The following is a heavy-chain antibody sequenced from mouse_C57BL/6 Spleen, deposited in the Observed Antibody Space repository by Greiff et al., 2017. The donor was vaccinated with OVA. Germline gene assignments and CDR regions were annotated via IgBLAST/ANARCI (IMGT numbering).Heavy chain of an antibody. D-gene: IGHD1-1*01. CDR2: INPSTGGT. CDR1: GYSFTGYY. J-gene: IGHJ2*01. V-gene: IGHV1-42*01. CDR3: ARYYGSGYGGY. Sequence: VQLQQSGPELVKPGASVKISCKASGYSFTGYYMNWVKQSPEKSLEWIGEINPSTGGTTYNQKFKAKATLTVDKSSSTAYMQLQSLTSEDSAFYYCARYYGSGYGGYWGQGTTLTVSS.